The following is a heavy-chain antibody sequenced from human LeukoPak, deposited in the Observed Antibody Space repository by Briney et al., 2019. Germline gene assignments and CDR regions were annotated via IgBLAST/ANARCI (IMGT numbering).Heavy chain of an antibody. CDR3: ARDHYYYDRSVRRGAFDI. Sequence: GASVKVSCKASGYTFTSYGISWVRQAPGQGLEWMGSISAYNGNTNYAQKLKDRVTMTTDTSTSTVYLELRSLRSDDTAVFYCARDHYYYDRSVRRGAFDIWGQGTMVTVSS. J-gene: IGHJ3*02. V-gene: IGHV1-18*01. CDR1: GYTFTSYG. CDR2: ISAYNGNT. D-gene: IGHD3-22*01.